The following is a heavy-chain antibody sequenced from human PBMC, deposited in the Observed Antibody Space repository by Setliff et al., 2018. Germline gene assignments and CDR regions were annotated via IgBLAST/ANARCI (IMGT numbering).Heavy chain of an antibody. CDR3: ARTCSGSGCYAGLES. CDR2: IDSDGHST. V-gene: IGHV3-74*01. J-gene: IGHJ4*02. CDR1: GFTFSTYS. Sequence: PGGSLRLSCAASGFTFSTYSMSWARQAPGKGLVWVSRIDSDGHSTTYADSVKGRFTISRDNSKNTLYLQMNSLRPEDTAVYYCARTCSGSGCYAGLESWGQGTPVTVSS. D-gene: IGHD2-15*01.